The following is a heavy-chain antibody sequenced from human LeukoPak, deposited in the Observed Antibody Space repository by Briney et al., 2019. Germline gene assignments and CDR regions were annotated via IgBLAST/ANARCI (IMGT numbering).Heavy chain of an antibody. D-gene: IGHD3-3*01. V-gene: IGHV4-30-4*01. CDR2: NYYSGNT. CDR3: ASYITDVRVNPTYGMDV. Sequence: SETLSLTCTVSGGSISSGDYYWSWNPQPPGKDLEWIGNNYYSGNTYYNPSLKRRVTISVDTSKNQFSLKLSSVTAADTAVYYCASYITDVRVNPTYGMDVWGQGTTVTVSS. CDR1: GGSISSGDYY. J-gene: IGHJ6*02.